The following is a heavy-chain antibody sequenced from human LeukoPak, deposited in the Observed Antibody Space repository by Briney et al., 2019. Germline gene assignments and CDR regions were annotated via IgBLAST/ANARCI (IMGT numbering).Heavy chain of an antibody. J-gene: IGHJ3*02. CDR1: GYSFTSYW. D-gene: IGHD3-22*01. CDR2: IYPGDSDT. Sequence: GESLKISCKGSGYSFTSYWIGWVRQMPGKGLEWMGIIYPGDSDTRYSPSFQGQVTISADKSISTAYLQWNSLKASDTAMYYCARQKGAYYYDSSGYGAFDIWGQGTMVTVSS. V-gene: IGHV5-51*01. CDR3: ARQKGAYYYDSSGYGAFDI.